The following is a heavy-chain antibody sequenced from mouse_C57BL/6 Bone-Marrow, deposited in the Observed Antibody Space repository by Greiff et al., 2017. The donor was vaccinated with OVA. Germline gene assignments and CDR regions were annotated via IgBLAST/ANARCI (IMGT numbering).Heavy chain of an antibody. CDR3: ARKALSLGYWYFDV. V-gene: IGHV1-55*01. CDR2: IYPGSGST. CDR1: GYTFTSYW. Sequence: QVQLQQPGAELVKPGASVKMSCKASGYTFTSYWITWVKQRPGQGLEWIGDIYPGSGSTNYNDKFTSKATLTVATSSSTAYMQLSSLTSEDSAVYYCARKALSLGYWYFDVWGTGTTVTVSS. D-gene: IGHD6-2*01. J-gene: IGHJ1*03.